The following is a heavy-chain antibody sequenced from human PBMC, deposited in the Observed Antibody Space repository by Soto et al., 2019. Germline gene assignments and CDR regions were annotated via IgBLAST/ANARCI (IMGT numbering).Heavy chain of an antibody. CDR3: AKDKYYG. V-gene: IGHV3-23*01. J-gene: IGHJ4*02. D-gene: IGHD3-10*01. Sequence: EVQLLESGGGLVQPGGSLRLSCAASGFTFSSYAMTWVRQAPGKGLEWVSGITGSGGGTYYSDSVKGRFTISRDNSKNTLYLQMNSLRAEDTALYYCAKDKYYGWGQGTLVTVSS. CDR1: GFTFSSYA. CDR2: ITGSGGGT.